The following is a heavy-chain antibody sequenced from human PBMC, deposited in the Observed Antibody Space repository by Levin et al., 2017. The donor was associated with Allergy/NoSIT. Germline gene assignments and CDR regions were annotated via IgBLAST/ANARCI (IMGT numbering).Heavy chain of an antibody. CDR1: GFTFSSYG. CDR2: ISYDGSNK. CDR3: AKGAGTITAGAFDI. V-gene: IGHV3-30*18. J-gene: IGHJ3*02. Sequence: GESLKISCAASGFTFSSYGMHWVRQAPGKGLEWVAVISYDGSNKYYADSVKGRFTISRDNSKNTVYLQMNSLRAEDTAVYYCAKGAGTITAGAFDIWGQGTMVTVSS. D-gene: IGHD5-12*01.